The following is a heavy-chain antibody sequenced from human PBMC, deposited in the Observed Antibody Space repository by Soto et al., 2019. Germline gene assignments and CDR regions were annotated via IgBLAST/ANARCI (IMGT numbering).Heavy chain of an antibody. CDR3: VKGSEVARQELDH. CDR1: GFTFSNFG. Sequence: QVQLVESGGGVVLPGRSPRLSCAASGFTFSNFGMHWVRQAPGKGLEWVAAISSDGGDKYYSHSVKDRFTISRDNSKNTLFLQMNSLRVEDTAVYYCVKGSEVARQELDHWGQGILVTVSS. V-gene: IGHV3-30*18. D-gene: IGHD2-15*01. J-gene: IGHJ4*02. CDR2: ISSDGGDK.